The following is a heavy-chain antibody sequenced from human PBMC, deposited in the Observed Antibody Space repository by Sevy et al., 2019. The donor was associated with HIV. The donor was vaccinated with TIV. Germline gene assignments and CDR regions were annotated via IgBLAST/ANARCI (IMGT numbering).Heavy chain of an antibody. J-gene: IGHJ4*02. D-gene: IGHD2-15*01. CDR1: XXXXXXYX. Sequence: GGSLRLSCSASXXXXXXYXMXRVRXTPWKXLEWVSGMSXXXXSTYYAQFVKGRFTISRDNSKNTVYLQMTSLGVEDXALYYCAKDGSGHCXGGXCXXXYWGQGTPVTVSS. CDR2: MSXXXXST. V-gene: IGHV3-23*01. CDR3: AKDGSGHCXGGXCXXXY.